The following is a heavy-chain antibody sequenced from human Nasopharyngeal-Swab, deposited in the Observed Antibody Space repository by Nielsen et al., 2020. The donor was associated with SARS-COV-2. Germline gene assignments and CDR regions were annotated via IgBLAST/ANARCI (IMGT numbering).Heavy chain of an antibody. CDR3: ARAWKAIYYYGSGSYYKGGVNWFDP. V-gene: IGHV1-46*01. J-gene: IGHJ5*02. CDR2: INPSGGST. Sequence: WVRQAPGQGLEWMGIINPSGGSTSYAQKFQGRVTMTRDTSTSTVYMELSSVRSEDTAVYYCARAWKAIYYYGSGSYYKGGVNWFDPWGQGTLVTVSS. D-gene: IGHD3-10*01.